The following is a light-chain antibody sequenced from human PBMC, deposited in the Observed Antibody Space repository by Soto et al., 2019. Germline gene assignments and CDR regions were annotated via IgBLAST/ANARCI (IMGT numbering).Light chain of an antibody. J-gene: IGLJ1*01. CDR2: DVG. CDR3: HSSIAVSTYV. CDR1: SSDIGGYNF. V-gene: IGLV2-14*01. Sequence: QSVLTQPASVSGSPGQSITIACTGTSSDIGGYNFVSWYQQHPGKAPKLLIYDVGNRPLGVSNRVSGFKSGNTASLTISGLQAEDEAYYYCHSSIAVSTYVFGTGTKVTVL.